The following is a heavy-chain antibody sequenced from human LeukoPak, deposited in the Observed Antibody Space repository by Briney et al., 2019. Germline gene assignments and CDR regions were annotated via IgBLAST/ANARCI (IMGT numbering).Heavy chain of an antibody. Sequence: GQSLKIFFKGFGYSLITYWIGWVRPMPGKGPEWMGIINPADSETRYSPSFQGQVTISADKSISTAYLQWSSLKASDTAMYYCARAYSSGHFDYWGQGTLVIVSS. CDR2: INPADSET. J-gene: IGHJ4*02. CDR1: GYSLITYW. D-gene: IGHD6-19*01. V-gene: IGHV5-51*01. CDR3: ARAYSSGHFDY.